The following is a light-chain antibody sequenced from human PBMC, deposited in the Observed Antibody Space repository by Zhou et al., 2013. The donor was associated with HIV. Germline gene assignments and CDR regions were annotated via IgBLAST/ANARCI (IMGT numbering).Light chain of an antibody. V-gene: IGKV3-20*01. J-gene: IGKJ5*01. CDR2: GAS. CDR1: QSVGTN. CDR3: QQYGNSPIT. Sequence: EIVMTQSPGTLSVSPGERATLSCRASQSVGTNLAWYQQKTGQAPRLLIYGASSRATGIPDRFSGSGSGTDFTLTISRLEPDDFATYYCQQYGNSPITFGQGTRL.